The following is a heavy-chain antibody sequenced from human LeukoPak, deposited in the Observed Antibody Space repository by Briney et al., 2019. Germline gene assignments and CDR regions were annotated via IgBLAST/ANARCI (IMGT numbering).Heavy chain of an antibody. D-gene: IGHD6-6*01. CDR1: GYTFTSYY. CDR3: ARVSAGAARRDYYYGMDV. CDR2: INPSGGST. J-gene: IGHJ6*02. V-gene: IGHV1-46*01. Sequence: ASVKVSCKASGYTFTSYYMHWVRQAPGQGLEWMGIINPSGGSTSYAQKFQGRVTMTRDTSTSTVYMELSSLRSEDTAVCYCARVSAGAARRDYYYGMDVWGQGTTVTVSS.